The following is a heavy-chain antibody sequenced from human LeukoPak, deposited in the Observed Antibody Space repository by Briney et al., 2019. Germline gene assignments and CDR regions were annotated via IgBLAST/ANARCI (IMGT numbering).Heavy chain of an antibody. J-gene: IGHJ6*02. D-gene: IGHD2-15*01. CDR1: GYSFTSYW. V-gene: IGHV5-10-1*01. CDR2: IDPSDSYT. Sequence: GESLKISCKGSGYSFTSYWISWVRQMPGKGLEWMGRIDPSDSYTNYSPSFQGHVTISADKSISTAYLQWSSLKASDTAMYYCARQRGTPYQSYRYGMDVWGQGTTVTVSS. CDR3: ARQRGTPYQSYRYGMDV.